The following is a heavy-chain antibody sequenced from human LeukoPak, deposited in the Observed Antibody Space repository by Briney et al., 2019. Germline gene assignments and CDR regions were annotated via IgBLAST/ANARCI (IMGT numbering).Heavy chain of an antibody. Sequence: PGGSLRLSCAASGFTFSSYWIHWVRQAPGKGLVWVSRINSDGSSTSYADSVKGRFTISRDNAKNTLYLQMNSLRAEDTAVYYCARAVVGSSGYIFDYWGQGTLVTVSS. V-gene: IGHV3-74*01. CDR1: GFTFSSYW. CDR3: ARAVVGSSGYIFDY. J-gene: IGHJ4*02. CDR2: INSDGSST. D-gene: IGHD3-22*01.